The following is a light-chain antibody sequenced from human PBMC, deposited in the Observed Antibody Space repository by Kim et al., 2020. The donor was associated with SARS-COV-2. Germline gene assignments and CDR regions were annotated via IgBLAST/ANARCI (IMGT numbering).Light chain of an antibody. CDR2: LNSDGSH. J-gene: IGLJ1*01. Sequence: SFKLPSTLTRGHRSYSIAWHQQQPEKGPRYLMKLNSDGSHSKGDGIPARFSGSSSGAERYLTISSLQSEDEADYYCQTWGTGIWVFGTGTKVTVL. V-gene: IGLV4-69*01. CDR3: QTWGTGIWV. CDR1: RGHRSYS.